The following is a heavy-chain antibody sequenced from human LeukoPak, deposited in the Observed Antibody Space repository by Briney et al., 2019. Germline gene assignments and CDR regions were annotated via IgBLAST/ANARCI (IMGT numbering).Heavy chain of an antibody. D-gene: IGHD5-18*01. Sequence: ASVKVSCKASGYTFTGYYMHWVRQAPGQGLEWMGRINPNSGGTNYAQKFQGRVTMTRDTSISTAYMELSRLRSDDTAVYYCARGRFNSWIQLLGNAFDIWGQETMVTVSS. CDR1: GYTFTGYY. CDR3: ARGRFNSWIQLLGNAFDI. J-gene: IGHJ3*02. V-gene: IGHV1-2*06. CDR2: INPNSGGT.